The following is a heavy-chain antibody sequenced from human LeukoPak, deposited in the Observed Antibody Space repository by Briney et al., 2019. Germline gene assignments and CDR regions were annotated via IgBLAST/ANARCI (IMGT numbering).Heavy chain of an antibody. V-gene: IGHV1-2*02. D-gene: IGHD3-22*01. CDR1: GYTFTGYY. Sequence: ASVKVSCKASGYTFTGYYMHWVRQAPGQGLEWMGWINPNSGGTNYAQKFQGRGTMTRDTSISTAYMELRRLRSDDTAVYYCARHRLPRVYYDSSGYYHDASDIWGQGTMVTVSS. CDR3: ARHRLPRVYYDSSGYYHDASDI. J-gene: IGHJ3*02. CDR2: INPNSGGT.